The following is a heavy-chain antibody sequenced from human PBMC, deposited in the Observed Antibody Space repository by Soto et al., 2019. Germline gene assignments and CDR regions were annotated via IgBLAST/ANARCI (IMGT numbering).Heavy chain of an antibody. J-gene: IGHJ4*02. CDR1: GFTFSDYY. V-gene: IGHV3-11*05. Sequence: QVPLVESGGGLVKPGGSLRLSCAASGFTFSDYYMSWIRQAPGKGLEWVSYISSSSSYTNYADSVKGRFTISRDNAKNSLYLQMNSLRAEDTAVYYCARMGYCSGGSCYPAEGYFDYWGQGTLVTVSS. D-gene: IGHD2-15*01. CDR3: ARMGYCSGGSCYPAEGYFDY. CDR2: ISSSSSYT.